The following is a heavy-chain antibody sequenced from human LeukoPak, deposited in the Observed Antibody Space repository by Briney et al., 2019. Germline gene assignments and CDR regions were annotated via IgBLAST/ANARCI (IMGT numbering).Heavy chain of an antibody. CDR1: GGSISSSSYY. CDR3: ARERREQLLPPYTRSVTYFDY. CDR2: IYYSGST. V-gene: IGHV4-39*02. Sequence: SETLSLTCTVSGGSISSSSYYWGWIRQPPGKGLEWIGSIYYSGSTYYNPSLKSRVTISVDTSKNQFSLKLSSVTAADTAVYYCARERREQLLPPYTRSVTYFDYWGQGTLVTVSS. J-gene: IGHJ4*02. D-gene: IGHD2-2*01.